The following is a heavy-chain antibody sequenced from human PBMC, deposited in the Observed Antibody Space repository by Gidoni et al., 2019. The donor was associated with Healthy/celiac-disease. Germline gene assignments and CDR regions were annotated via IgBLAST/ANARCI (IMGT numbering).Heavy chain of an antibody. Sequence: EVQLLESGGGLVQPGGSLRLSCSASGFTFSSYAMSWVRQAPGKGLEWVSALSGSGGSTYYADSVKGRFTISRDNSKNTLYLQMNSLRAEDTAVYYCAKDRSALLWFGDSILYFDYWGQGTLVTVSS. CDR1: GFTFSSYA. CDR3: AKDRSALLWFGDSILYFDY. V-gene: IGHV3-23*01. J-gene: IGHJ4*02. D-gene: IGHD3-10*01. CDR2: LSGSGGST.